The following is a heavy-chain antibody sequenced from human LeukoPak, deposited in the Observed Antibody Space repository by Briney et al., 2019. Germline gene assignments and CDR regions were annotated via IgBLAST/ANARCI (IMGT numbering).Heavy chain of an antibody. J-gene: IGHJ6*04. CDR1: GFTFSSYS. CDR2: TSSSSTYI. CDR3: ARDWSDYYGMDV. Sequence: GGSLRLSCAASGFTFSSYSMNWVRQAPGKGLEWVSSTSSSSTYIYYADSVKGRFTISRDNAKNSLYLQINSLRAEDTAVYYCARDWSDYYGMDVWGKGTTVTVSS. V-gene: IGHV3-21*01.